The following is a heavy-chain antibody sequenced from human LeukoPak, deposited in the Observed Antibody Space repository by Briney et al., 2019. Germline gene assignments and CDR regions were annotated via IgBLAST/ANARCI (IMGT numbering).Heavy chain of an antibody. D-gene: IGHD2-15*01. J-gene: IGHJ6*02. CDR1: GGTFISYA. Sequence: ASVKVSCKASGGTFISYAISWVRQAPGQGLEWMGGIIPIFGTANYAQKFQGRVTITADESTSTAYMELSSLRSEDTAVYYCAGVIVVVVAARDYYYGMDVWGQGTTVTVSS. CDR3: AGVIVVVVAARDYYYGMDV. V-gene: IGHV1-69*13. CDR2: IIPIFGTA.